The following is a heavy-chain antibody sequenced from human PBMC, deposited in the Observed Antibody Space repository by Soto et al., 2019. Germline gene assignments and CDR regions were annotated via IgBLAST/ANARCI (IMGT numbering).Heavy chain of an antibody. D-gene: IGHD3-16*01. CDR2: IWYDGSNK. J-gene: IGHJ3*02. CDR3: ARDPKNEDYDYVWGSSLQDAFDI. V-gene: IGHV3-33*01. CDR1: GFTFSTYA. Sequence: GGSLRLSCAASGFTFSTYAFHWVRQAPGKGLEWVAIIWYDGSNKYYADSVKGRFTISRDNSKNSVSLQMNSLRAEDTAMYYCARDPKNEDYDYVWGSSLQDAFDIWGQGTLVTVSS.